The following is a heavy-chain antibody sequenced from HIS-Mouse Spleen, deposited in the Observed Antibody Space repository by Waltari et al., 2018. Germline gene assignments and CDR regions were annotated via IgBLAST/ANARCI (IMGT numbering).Heavy chain of an antibody. CDR3: ARDRSVAARPAFDI. CDR1: GYTFTGYY. Sequence: QVQLVQSGAEVKKPGASVKVSCKASGYTFTGYYMHWVRQAPGQGLEWKGWINPNRGGTTYAQKFQGRVTMTRDTSISTAYMELSRLRSDDTAVYYCARDRSVAARPAFDIWGQGTMVTVSS. CDR2: INPNRGGT. J-gene: IGHJ3*02. D-gene: IGHD6-6*01. V-gene: IGHV1-2*02.